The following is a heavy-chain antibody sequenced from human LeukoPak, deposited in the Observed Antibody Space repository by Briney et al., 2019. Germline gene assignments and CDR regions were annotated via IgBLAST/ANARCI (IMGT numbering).Heavy chain of an antibody. V-gene: IGHV4-39*01. CDR3: ARYSGRPYFQH. CDR2: IYYSGST. D-gene: IGHD1-26*01. Sequence: SETLSLTCTVSGGSISSSSYYWGWIRQPPGKGLEWIGSIYYSGSTYYNPSLKSRVTISVDTSKNQFPLKLSSVTAADTAVYYCARYSGRPYFQHWGQGTLVTVSS. J-gene: IGHJ1*01. CDR1: GGSISSSSYY.